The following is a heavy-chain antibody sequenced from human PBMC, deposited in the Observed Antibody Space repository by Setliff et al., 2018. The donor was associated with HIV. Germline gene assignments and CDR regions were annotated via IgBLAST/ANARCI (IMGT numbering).Heavy chain of an antibody. J-gene: IGHJ6*04. CDR2: FLAVLRKP. CDR1: GDTFKGYA. V-gene: IGHV1-69*10. D-gene: IGHD1-26*01. Sequence: GASVKVSCKASGDTFKGYAFTWVRQAPGQGLEWMGDFLAVLRKPTHAERFHDRLTITADESTSTAYMELRDLSPEDTAVYFCASPRSAGTYQGAFYHFLHVWGKGTTVTVSS. CDR3: ASPRSAGTYQGAFYHFLHV.